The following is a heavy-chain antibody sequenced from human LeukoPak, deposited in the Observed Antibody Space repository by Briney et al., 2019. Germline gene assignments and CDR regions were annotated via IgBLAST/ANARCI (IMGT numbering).Heavy chain of an antibody. V-gene: IGHV1-69*05. CDR2: IIPIFGTA. CDR1: GGTFSSYA. J-gene: IGHJ4*02. D-gene: IGHD1-1*01. Sequence: GASVKVSCKASGGTFSSYAISWVRQAPGQGLGWMGGIIPIFGTANYAQKFQGRVTITTDESTSTAYMELSSLRSEDTAVYYCARAQEVNWNFGYWGQGTLVTVSS. CDR3: ARAQEVNWNFGY.